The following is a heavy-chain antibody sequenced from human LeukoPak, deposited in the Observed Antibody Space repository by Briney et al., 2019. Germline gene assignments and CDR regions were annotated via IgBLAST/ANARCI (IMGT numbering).Heavy chain of an antibody. CDR3: AKRIGSCNSISCLYFDH. CDR2: ISGSGGST. Sequence: GGSLRLSCAASGFTFTSYAISWVRQAPGKGLEWVSTISGSGGSTYYADSVKGRFTISRDNSRNTLYLQMNSPRADDTAVYYCAKRIGSCNSISCLYFDHWGQGALVTVSS. D-gene: IGHD2/OR15-2a*01. J-gene: IGHJ4*02. CDR1: GFTFTSYA. V-gene: IGHV3-23*01.